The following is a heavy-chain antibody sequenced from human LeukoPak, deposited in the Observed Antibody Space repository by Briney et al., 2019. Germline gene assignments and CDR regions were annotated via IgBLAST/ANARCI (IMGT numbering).Heavy chain of an antibody. CDR1: GFTFSSYS. Sequence: GGSLRLSCAASGFTFSSYSMNWVRQAPGKGLEWVAVISYDGSSNYYSDSVTGRVTISRDNSKNTLYLQMNSLRAEDTAVYYCAKGYSNGWFAIDSWGQGTLVTVSS. CDR3: AKGYSNGWFAIDS. D-gene: IGHD6-19*01. J-gene: IGHJ4*02. CDR2: ISYDGSSN. V-gene: IGHV3-30*18.